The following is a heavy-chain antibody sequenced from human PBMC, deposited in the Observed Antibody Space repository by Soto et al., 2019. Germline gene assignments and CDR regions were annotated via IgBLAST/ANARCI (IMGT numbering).Heavy chain of an antibody. D-gene: IGHD1-26*01. CDR2: IYYSGST. CDR3: ATQEVGGSYVYTFDP. V-gene: IGHV4-39*01. J-gene: IGHJ5*02. CDR1: GGSISSSNYY. Sequence: PSDTLSLTCTVSGGSISSSNYYWGWIRQPPGKGLEWIGSIYYSGSTYYNPSLKSRVTISVDTSKNQFSLKLSSVTVADTAVYYCATQEVGGSYVYTFDPWGQGTLVTVS.